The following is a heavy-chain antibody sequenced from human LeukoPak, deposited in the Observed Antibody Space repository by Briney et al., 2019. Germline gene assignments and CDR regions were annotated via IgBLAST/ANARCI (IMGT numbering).Heavy chain of an antibody. Sequence: PGGSLRLSCTASGFTFNRDWTAWVRQAPGKGLEWVANIKEDGSEKNYVDSVKSRFTISRDNAENSVYLQMNDLRAEDTGVYYCVTKEPSTSGWSYWGQGTLVTVSS. CDR2: IKEDGSEK. D-gene: IGHD6-19*01. CDR3: VTKEPSTSGWSY. J-gene: IGHJ4*02. CDR1: GFTFNRDW. V-gene: IGHV3-7*01.